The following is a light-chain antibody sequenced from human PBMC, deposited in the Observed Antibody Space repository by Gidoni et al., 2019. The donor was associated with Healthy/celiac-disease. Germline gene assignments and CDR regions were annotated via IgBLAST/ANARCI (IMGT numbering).Light chain of an antibody. J-gene: IGLJ2*01. CDR2: DVS. CDR3: CSYAGSMV. Sequence: QSALPQPRSLSGSPGQSVTISCTGTSSDVGGYNYVSWYQQHPGKAPKLMIYDVSKRPSGVPDRFSGSKSGSTASLTISGLQAEDEADYYCCSYAGSMVFGGGTKLTVL. CDR1: SSDVGGYNY. V-gene: IGLV2-11*01.